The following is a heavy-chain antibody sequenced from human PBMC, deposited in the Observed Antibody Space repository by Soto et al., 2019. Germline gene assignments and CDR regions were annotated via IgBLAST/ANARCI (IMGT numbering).Heavy chain of an antibody. CDR3: ARSFDWSTPQDY. Sequence: GGSLRLSCAASGFTFSSYAMHWVRQAPGKGLEWVAVISYDGSNKYYADSVKGRFTISRDNSKNTLYLQMNSLRAEDTAVYYCARSFDWSTPQDYWGQGTLVTVSS. CDR2: ISYDGSNK. CDR1: GFTFSSYA. D-gene: IGHD3-9*01. V-gene: IGHV3-30-3*01. J-gene: IGHJ4*02.